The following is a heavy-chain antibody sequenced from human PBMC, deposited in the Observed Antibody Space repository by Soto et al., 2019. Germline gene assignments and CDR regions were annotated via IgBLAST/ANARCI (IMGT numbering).Heavy chain of an antibody. CDR1: GFTFSSYA. CDR2: ISGSGGST. D-gene: IGHD2-2*01. V-gene: IGHV3-23*01. Sequence: EVQLLESGGGLVQPGGSLRLSCAASGFTFSSYAMSWVRQAPGKGLEWVSAISGSGGSTYYADSVKGRFTISRDNSKNTLYLQMNSLRAEDTAVYYCAKDPPPWFVVVPAAITYWGQGTLVTVSS. CDR3: AKDPPPWFVVVPAAITY. J-gene: IGHJ4*02.